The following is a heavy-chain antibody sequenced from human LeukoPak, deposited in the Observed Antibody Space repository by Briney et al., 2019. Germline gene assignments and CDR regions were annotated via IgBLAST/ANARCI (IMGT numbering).Heavy chain of an antibody. CDR3: AKDRRACSSSSCYYRFDY. CDR1: GFTFSSYA. J-gene: IGHJ4*02. D-gene: IGHD2-2*01. CDR2: ISDSGGST. Sequence: QPGGSLRLSCAASGFTFSSYAMSWVRQAPGKGLEWVSAISDSGGSTYYADSVKGRFTVSRDNSKNTMYLQMNSLRAEDTAVYHCAKDRRACSSSSCYYRFDYWGQGTLVTVSS. V-gene: IGHV3-23*01.